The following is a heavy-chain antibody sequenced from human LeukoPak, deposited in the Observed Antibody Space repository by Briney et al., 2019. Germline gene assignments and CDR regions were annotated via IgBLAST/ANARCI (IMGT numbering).Heavy chain of an antibody. CDR2: ISAYNGNT. V-gene: IGHV1-18*01. J-gene: IGHJ4*02. CDR3: ARDPLYCSGGSCYSFFDY. CDR1: GYTFTSYG. D-gene: IGHD2-15*01. Sequence: ASVKVSCKASGYTFTSYGISWVRQAPGQGLEWMGWISAYNGNTNYAQKLQGRVTMTTDTSTSTAYMELRSLRSDDTAVYYCARDPLYCSGGSCYSFFDYRGQGTLVTVSS.